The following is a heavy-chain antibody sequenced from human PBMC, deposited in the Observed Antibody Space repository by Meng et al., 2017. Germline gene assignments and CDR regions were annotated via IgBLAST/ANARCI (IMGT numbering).Heavy chain of an antibody. J-gene: IGHJ5*02. CDR1: GGSISSSSYY. V-gene: IGHV4-39*07. CDR2: IYYSGST. D-gene: IGHD2-15*01. CDR3: ARDFTAVVVAARWGWFDP. Sequence: LQGAGLGLVKSAGALSLSCTVSGGSISSSSYYWGWIRQPPGKGLEWIGSIYYSGSTYYNPSLKSRVTISVDTSKNQFSLKLSSVTAADTAVYYCARDFTAVVVAARWGWFDPWGQGTLVTVSS.